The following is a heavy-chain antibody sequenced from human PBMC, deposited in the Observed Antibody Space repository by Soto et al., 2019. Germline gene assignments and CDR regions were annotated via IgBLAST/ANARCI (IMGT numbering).Heavy chain of an antibody. D-gene: IGHD4-17*01. V-gene: IGHV4-4*02. CDR3: ARASTVTLYNWFDP. Sequence: TSETLSLTCAVSGGSISSSNWWSWVRQPPGKGLEWIGEIYHSGSTYYNPSLKSRVTISVDTSKNQFSLKLSSVTAADTAVYYCARASTVTLYNWFDPWGQGTLVTVSS. J-gene: IGHJ5*02. CDR1: GGSISSSNW. CDR2: IYHSGST.